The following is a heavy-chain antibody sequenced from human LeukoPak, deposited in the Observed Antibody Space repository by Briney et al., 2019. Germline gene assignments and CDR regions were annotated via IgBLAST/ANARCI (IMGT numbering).Heavy chain of an antibody. V-gene: IGHV4-38-2*01. CDR3: ARGIVTATHVPDAFDL. CDR2: VHHTGSD. CDR1: GYSISAGYV. Sequence: SETLSLTCVISGYSISAGYVWGWIRQSPVKGLEWIGSVHHTGSDYYNPSLKSRVTISIDTSKNHFSLNLTSVTAADTAVFFCARGIVTATHVPDAFDLWGQGILVTVSS. J-gene: IGHJ3*01. D-gene: IGHD1-26*01.